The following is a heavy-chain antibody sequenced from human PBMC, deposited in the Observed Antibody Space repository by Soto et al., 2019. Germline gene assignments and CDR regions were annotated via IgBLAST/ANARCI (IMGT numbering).Heavy chain of an antibody. J-gene: IGHJ4*02. CDR2: IGRSVTST. CDR1: GFTFSSYE. CDR3: ASGQQDSLGY. D-gene: IGHD2-15*01. V-gene: IGHV3-48*03. Sequence: EVQLVQSGGGLVQPGGSLRPSCAVSGFTFSSYEMNWLRQAPGKGLEWVSYIGRSVTSTSYADSVRGRFTVSRDNAKNSLFLQMNSLRAEDTAMYYCASGQQDSLGYWGQGTLVTVSS.